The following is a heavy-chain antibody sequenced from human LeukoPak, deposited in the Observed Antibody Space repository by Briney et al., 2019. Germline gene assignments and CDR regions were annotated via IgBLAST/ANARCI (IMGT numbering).Heavy chain of an antibody. CDR1: GGTFSSYA. CDR3: ASWTKWELVDY. Sequence: SVKVSCKASGGTFSSYAISWVRQAPGQGLEWMGRIIPILGIANYPQKFQGRVTITADKSTSTAYMELSSLRSEDTAVYYCASWTKWELVDYWGQGTLVTVSS. D-gene: IGHD1-26*01. J-gene: IGHJ4*02. CDR2: IIPILGIA. V-gene: IGHV1-69*04.